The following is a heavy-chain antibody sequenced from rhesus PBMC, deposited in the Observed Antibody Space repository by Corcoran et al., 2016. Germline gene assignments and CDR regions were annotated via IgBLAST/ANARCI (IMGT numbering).Heavy chain of an antibody. CDR3: TRFDY. CDR1: GLPFNTYG. Sequence: EVQLVESGGGLVQPGGSLRLSCAGSGLPFNTYGLHGVRQAPGKGLEWVAIISYDGTRKSCADSVKDRFTVSRDNSKTVVYLQMNNLKLDDTTLYYCTRFDYWGRGVLVTVSS. V-gene: IGHV3-54*02. CDR2: ISYDGTRK. J-gene: IGHJ4*01.